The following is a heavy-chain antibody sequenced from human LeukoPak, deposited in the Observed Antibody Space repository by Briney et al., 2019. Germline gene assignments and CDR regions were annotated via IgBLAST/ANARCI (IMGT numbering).Heavy chain of an antibody. CDR1: GGSFSGYY. V-gene: IGHV4-34*01. CDR3: ARGPYPNPRA. Sequence: SETLSLTCAVYGGSFSGYYWSWIRQSPGKGLEWIAEINHSGGSNFNLSLKSRVTISIDTSKNQFSLKLSSVTAADTAVYYCARGPYPNPRAWGQGTLVTVSS. D-gene: IGHD2-8*01. CDR2: INHSGGS. J-gene: IGHJ5*02.